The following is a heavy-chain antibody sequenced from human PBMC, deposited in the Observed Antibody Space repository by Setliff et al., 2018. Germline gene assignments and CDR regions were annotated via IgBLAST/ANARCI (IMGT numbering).Heavy chain of an antibody. Sequence: ASVKVSCKASGYTFTDYGVSWVRQAPGQGLEWVGWISPYNGKAYSAPKFQGRVFLTTDTSAATAYLDLRSLRSDDTAVYFCSRLVRFCTRTACQRLSGDDYWGQGTLVTVSS. CDR1: GYTFTDYG. CDR2: ISPYNGKA. CDR3: SRLVRFCTRTACQRLSGDDY. D-gene: IGHD6-13*01. V-gene: IGHV1-18*01. J-gene: IGHJ4*02.